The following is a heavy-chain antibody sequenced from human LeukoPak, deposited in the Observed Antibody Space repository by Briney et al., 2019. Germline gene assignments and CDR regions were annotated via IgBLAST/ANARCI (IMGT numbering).Heavy chain of an antibody. V-gene: IGHV3-30*18. Sequence: GRSLRLSCAASRFPFSSYGMPWVRQAPGKGLEWVAIISYDGSNKYYAESVKGRFIIPRDHSKKQWYLQMNSLRAEDTAVYYCAKDPHPYSSSWPIIYYVDYWGQGTLVTVSS. CDR1: RFPFSSYG. CDR3: AKDPHPYSSSWPIIYYVDY. D-gene: IGHD6-13*01. J-gene: IGHJ4*02. CDR2: ISYDGSNK.